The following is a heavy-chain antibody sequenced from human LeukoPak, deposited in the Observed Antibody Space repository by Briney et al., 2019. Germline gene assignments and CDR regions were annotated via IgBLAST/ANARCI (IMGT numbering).Heavy chain of an antibody. CDR2: IDNSGTT. CDR1: GGSISSYY. V-gene: IGHV4-59*08. CDR3: ARASSWYSPCFDY. D-gene: IGHD6-13*01. Sequence: SETLSLTCTVSGGSISSYYWSWIRQPPGMGLDWIGYIDNSGTTNYNPSLKSRVTISVGTSKNQFSLKLSSVTAADTAVYYCARASSWYSPCFDYWGQGTLVTVSS. J-gene: IGHJ4*02.